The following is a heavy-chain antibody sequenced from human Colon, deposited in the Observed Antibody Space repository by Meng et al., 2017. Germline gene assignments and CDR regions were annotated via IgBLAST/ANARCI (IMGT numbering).Heavy chain of an antibody. Sequence: SVNVSCKTSVYSFTCYYIHWIRQAPGQGLECMGWINPKTDVTYFAQNFQGRVTVTWDASISTAYMELYSLKSDDTAVYYCARGNDIFTGHPHFDYWGQGTLVTVSS. CDR1: VYSFTCYY. D-gene: IGHD3-9*01. J-gene: IGHJ4*02. CDR2: INPKTDVT. V-gene: IGHV1-2*02. CDR3: ARGNDIFTGHPHFDY.